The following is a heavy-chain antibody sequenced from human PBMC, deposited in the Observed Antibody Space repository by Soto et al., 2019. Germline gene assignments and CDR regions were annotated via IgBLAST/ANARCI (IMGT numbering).Heavy chain of an antibody. V-gene: IGHV3-33*01. CDR3: ARGLHSLFDY. Sequence: GGALRLSCAASGFTFGNYGMHWVRQAPGKGLEWVAVIWYDGNNKYYADSVKGRFTISRDNSNNTLYVQMTSLRAEDTAVYYCARGLHSLFDYWGQGTLVTVSS. J-gene: IGHJ4*02. CDR2: IWYDGNNK. CDR1: GFTFGNYG. D-gene: IGHD2-21*01.